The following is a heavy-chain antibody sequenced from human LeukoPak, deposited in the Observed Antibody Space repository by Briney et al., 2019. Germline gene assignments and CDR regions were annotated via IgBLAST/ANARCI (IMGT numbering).Heavy chain of an antibody. J-gene: IGHJ1*01. V-gene: IGHV4-59*01. D-gene: IGHD3-10*01. Sequence: PSATLSLTCTVSGGSISSYYWSWIRQPPGKGLEWIGYIYYSGSTNYNPSLKSRVTISVDTSKNQFSLKLSSVTAADTAVYYCASSLWFGFQHWGQGTLVTVSS. CDR3: ASSLWFGFQH. CDR1: GGSISSYY. CDR2: IYYSGST.